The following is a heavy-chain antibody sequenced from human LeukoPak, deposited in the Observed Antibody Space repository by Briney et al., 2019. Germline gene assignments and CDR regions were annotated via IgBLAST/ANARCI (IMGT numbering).Heavy chain of an antibody. CDR3: ARDRGGSGSYLD. Sequence: GGSLRLSCAASGFTFSSYAMSWVRQAPGKGLECISGFSGSGGSTYYADSVKGRFTISRDNSKNTLYLQMNSLRAEDTAVYYCARDRGGSGSYLDWGQGTLVTVSS. D-gene: IGHD3-10*01. V-gene: IGHV3-23*01. J-gene: IGHJ4*02. CDR2: FSGSGGST. CDR1: GFTFSSYA.